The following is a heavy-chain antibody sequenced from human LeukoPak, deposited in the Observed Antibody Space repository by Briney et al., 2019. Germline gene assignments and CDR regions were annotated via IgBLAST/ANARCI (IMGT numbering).Heavy chain of an antibody. J-gene: IGHJ4*02. D-gene: IGHD6-6*01. CDR2: IYYSGST. Sequence: SGTLSLTCTVSGGSISSSSYYWGWIRQPPGKGLEWIGSIYYSGSTYYNPSLKSRVTISVDTSKNQFSLKLSSVTAADTAVYYCARPLEYSSSSPFDYWGQGTLVTVSS. CDR3: ARPLEYSSSSPFDY. CDR1: GGSISSSSYY. V-gene: IGHV4-39*01.